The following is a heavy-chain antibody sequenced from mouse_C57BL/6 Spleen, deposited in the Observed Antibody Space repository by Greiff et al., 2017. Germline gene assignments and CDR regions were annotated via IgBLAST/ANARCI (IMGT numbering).Heavy chain of an antibody. V-gene: IGHV5-9-1*02. CDR2: ISSGGDYI. Sequence: EVKLVESGEGLVKPGGSLKLSCAASGFTFSSYTMSWVRQTPEQRLEWVAYISSGGDYIYYADTVKGRFTISRDNARNTLYLQMSSLKSEDTAMYYCTRAPLDSSGYYAMDYWGQGTSGTVSS. CDR1: GFTFSSYT. D-gene: IGHD3-2*02. CDR3: TRAPLDSSGYYAMDY. J-gene: IGHJ4*01.